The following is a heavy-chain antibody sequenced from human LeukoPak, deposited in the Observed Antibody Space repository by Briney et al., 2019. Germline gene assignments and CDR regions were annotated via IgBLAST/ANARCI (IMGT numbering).Heavy chain of an antibody. J-gene: IGHJ4*02. V-gene: IGHV4-34*01. CDR3: ARLRWSGFDY. CDR1: VGSFSGYY. CDR2: INHSGST. D-gene: IGHD4-23*01. Sequence: SETLSLTCVVYVGSFSGYYWSWIRQPPGKGLEWIGEINHSGSTNYNPSLKSRVTISVDTSKNQFSLKLSSVTAADTAVYYCARLRWSGFDYWGQGTLVTVSS.